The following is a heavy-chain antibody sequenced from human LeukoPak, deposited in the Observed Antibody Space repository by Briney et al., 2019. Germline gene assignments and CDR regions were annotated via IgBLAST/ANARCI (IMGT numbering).Heavy chain of an antibody. D-gene: IGHD3-9*01. Sequence: PSETLSLTCTVSGGSIRSGDYYWSWIRQPPGKGLEWIGYIYYSGSTYYNPSLKSRVTISVDTSKNQFSLKLSSVTAADTAVYYCARGRAPQGLRYLDSPWYYYYYGMDVWGQGTTVTVSS. CDR2: IYYSGST. CDR3: ARGRAPQGLRYLDSPWYYYYYGMDV. CDR1: GGSIRSGDYY. V-gene: IGHV4-30-4*01. J-gene: IGHJ6*02.